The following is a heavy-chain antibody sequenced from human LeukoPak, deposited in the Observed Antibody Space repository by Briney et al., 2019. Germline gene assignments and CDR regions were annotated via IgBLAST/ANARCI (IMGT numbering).Heavy chain of an antibody. V-gene: IGHV1-18*03. J-gene: IGHJ6*03. Sequence: ASVKVSCKASGYTFTSYGISWVRQAPGQGLEWMGWISAYNGNTNYAQKLQGRVTMTTDTSTSTAYMELSSLRSEDMAVYYCARGSREPSYYYYYYYMDVWGKGTPVTVSS. CDR1: GYTFTSYG. CDR2: ISAYNGNT. D-gene: IGHD1-14*01. CDR3: ARGSREPSYYYYYYYMDV.